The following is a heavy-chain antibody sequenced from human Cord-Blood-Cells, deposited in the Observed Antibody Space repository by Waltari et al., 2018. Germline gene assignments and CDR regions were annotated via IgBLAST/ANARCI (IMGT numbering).Heavy chain of an antibody. Sequence: QVQLVESGGGGVQPGRSLRLSCAASGVTFSSYGLHWAPQAPAKGLEWVAVIWYDGSNKYYADSVKGRFTISRDNSKNTLYLQMNSLRAEDTAVYYCARDYSTSCYDYWGQGTLVTVSS. J-gene: IGHJ4*02. CDR2: IWYDGSNK. CDR3: ARDYSTSCYDY. V-gene: IGHV3-33*01. CDR1: GVTFSSYG. D-gene: IGHD2-2*01.